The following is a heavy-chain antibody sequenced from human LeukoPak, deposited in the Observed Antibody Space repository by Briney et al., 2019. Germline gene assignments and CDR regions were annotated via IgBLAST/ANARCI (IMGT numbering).Heavy chain of an antibody. CDR2: INPNSGGT. D-gene: IGHD3-22*01. CDR3: ARGRNSVYYFNVVAPYYFDH. V-gene: IGHV1-2*06. J-gene: IGHJ4*02. CDR1: GYTFTGYY. Sequence: ASVKVSCKASGYTFTGYYMHWVRQAPGQGLEWMGRINPNSGGTNYAQKFQGRVTMTRDTSINTAYMDLSRLRSDDTAVYYCARGRNSVYYFNVVAPYYFDHWGQGTLVTVFS.